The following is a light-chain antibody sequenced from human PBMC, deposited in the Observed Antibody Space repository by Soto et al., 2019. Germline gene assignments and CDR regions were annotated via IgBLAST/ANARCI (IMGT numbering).Light chain of an antibody. CDR2: DAS. Sequence: DIQMTQSPSSLSASVGDRVTITCQASQDISNYLNWYQQKPGKAPKLLIYDASNLETGVPSRFSGSGSGTDFTFTISSLQPEDIATYYCQQYDNLRLLFGPGTKVDIK. CDR3: QQYDNLRLL. CDR1: QDISNY. V-gene: IGKV1-33*01. J-gene: IGKJ3*01.